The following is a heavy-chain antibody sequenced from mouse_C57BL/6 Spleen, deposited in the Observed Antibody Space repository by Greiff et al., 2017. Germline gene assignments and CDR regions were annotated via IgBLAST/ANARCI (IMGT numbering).Heavy chain of an antibody. CDR3: ARLVPYYFDY. CDR2: ISSGGSYT. J-gene: IGHJ2*01. Sequence: EVQLVESGGDLVKPGGSLKLSCAASGFTFSSYGMSWVRQTPDKRLAWVATISSGGSYTYYPDSVKGRFTISRDNAKNTLYLQMSSLKSEDTAMYYCARLVPYYFDYWGQGTTLTVSS. V-gene: IGHV5-6*01. CDR1: GFTFSSYG. D-gene: IGHD1-1*02.